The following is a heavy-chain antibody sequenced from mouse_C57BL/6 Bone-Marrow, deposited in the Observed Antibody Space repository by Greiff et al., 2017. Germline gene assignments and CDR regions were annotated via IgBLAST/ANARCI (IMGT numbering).Heavy chain of an antibody. D-gene: IGHD2-4*01. CDR2: IYPRDGST. J-gene: IGHJ2*01. CDR1: GYTFTDHT. CDR3: ARSMGYDYDDAPFDD. Sequence: VKLQESDAELVKPGASVKISCKVSGYTFTDHTIHWMKQRPEKGLEWIGYIYPRDGSTKYNEKFKGKATLTADKSSSTAYMQLNCLTSEDSAVYCCARSMGYDYDDAPFDDWGQGTTLTVSS. V-gene: IGHV1-78*01.